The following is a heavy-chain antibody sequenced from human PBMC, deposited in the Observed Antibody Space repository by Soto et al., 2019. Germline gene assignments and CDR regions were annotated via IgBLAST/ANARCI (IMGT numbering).Heavy chain of an antibody. CDR3: ARGAGHCSGGSCFDY. Sequence: GGSLRLSCAASGFTFSSYSMNWVRQAPGKGLEWVSSISSSSSYIYYADSVKGRFTISRDNAKNSLYLQMNSLRAEDTAVYYCARGAGHCSGGSCFDYWGQGTLVTVSS. V-gene: IGHV3-21*01. CDR1: GFTFSSYS. D-gene: IGHD2-15*01. CDR2: ISSSSSYI. J-gene: IGHJ4*02.